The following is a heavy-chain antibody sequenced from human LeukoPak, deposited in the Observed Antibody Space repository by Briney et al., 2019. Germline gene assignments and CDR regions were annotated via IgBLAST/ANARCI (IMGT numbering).Heavy chain of an antibody. J-gene: IGHJ4*02. Sequence: ASVKVSCKASGYTFTSYGISWVRQAPGQGLEWMGWISAYNGNTNYAQKLQGRVTMTTDTSTSTAYMKLRSLRSDDTAVYYCARAMDDLGVGATPSLFYYFDYWGRGTLVTVSS. CDR2: ISAYNGNT. CDR3: ARAMDDLGVGATPSLFYYFDY. D-gene: IGHD1-26*01. CDR1: GYTFTSYG. V-gene: IGHV1-18*01.